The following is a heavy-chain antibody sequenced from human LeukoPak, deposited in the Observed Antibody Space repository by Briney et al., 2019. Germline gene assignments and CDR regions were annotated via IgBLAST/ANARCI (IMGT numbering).Heavy chain of an antibody. J-gene: IGHJ3*02. CDR2: IYYSGST. Sequence: SGTLSLTCAVSGGSISSYYWSWIRQPPGKGLEWIGYIYYSGSTNYNPSLKSRVTISVDTSKNQFSLKLTSVTAADTAVYYCASVDLGAADNDAFDIWGQGTMVTVSS. D-gene: IGHD6-13*01. V-gene: IGHV4-59*12. CDR1: GGSISSYY. CDR3: ASVDLGAADNDAFDI.